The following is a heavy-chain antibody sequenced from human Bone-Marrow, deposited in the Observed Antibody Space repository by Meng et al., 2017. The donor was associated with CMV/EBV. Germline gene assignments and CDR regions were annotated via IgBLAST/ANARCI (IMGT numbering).Heavy chain of an antibody. V-gene: IGHV1-8*02. Sequence: ASVKVSCKASGYTFTGYYMHWVRQAPGQGLEWMGWMNTNSGNTGYAQNLQGRVTMTRNTATGTAYMELTSLKSEDTAVYYCAREEILVEASAVGRAKYYYSGMDAWGQGTTVTVSS. J-gene: IGHJ6*02. CDR2: MNTNSGNT. CDR1: GYTFTGYY. CDR3: AREEILVEASAVGRAKYYYSGMDA. D-gene: IGHD2-15*01.